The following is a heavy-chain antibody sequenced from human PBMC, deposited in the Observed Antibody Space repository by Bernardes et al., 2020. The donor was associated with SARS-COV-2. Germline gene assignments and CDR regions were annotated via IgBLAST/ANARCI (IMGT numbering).Heavy chain of an antibody. CDR1: GFTFDDYA. D-gene: IGHD3-22*01. CDR2: ISGDGGST. J-gene: IGHJ5*02. V-gene: IGHV3-43*02. Sequence: GGSLRLSCAASGFTFDDYAMHWVRQAPGKGLEWVSLISGDGGSTYYADSVKGRFTISRDNSKNSLYLQMNSLRTEDTALYYCAKDISDWYYDSSGYYPHWFDPWGQGTLVTVSS. CDR3: AKDISDWYYDSSGYYPHWFDP.